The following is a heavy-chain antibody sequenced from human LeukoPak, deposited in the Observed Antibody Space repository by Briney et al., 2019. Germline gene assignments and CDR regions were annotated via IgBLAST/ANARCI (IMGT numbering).Heavy chain of an antibody. D-gene: IGHD2-2*01. CDR1: GYTFTSYA. J-gene: IGHJ5*02. CDR2: INPSGGST. V-gene: IGHV1-46*01. CDR3: ARTGYWSSTSCSPDDNWFDP. Sequence: ASVKVSCMASGYTFTSYAMNWVRHAPGQGLEWMGIINPSGGSTSYAQKFQGRVTMTRDMSTSTVYRELSSLRSEDTAVYYCARTGYWSSTSCSPDDNWFDPWGQGTLVTVSS.